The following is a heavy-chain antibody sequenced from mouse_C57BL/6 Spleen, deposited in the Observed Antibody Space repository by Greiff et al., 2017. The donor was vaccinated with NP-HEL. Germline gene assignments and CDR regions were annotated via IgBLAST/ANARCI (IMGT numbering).Heavy chain of an antibody. CDR1: GYAFSSSW. CDR2: IYPGDGDT. J-gene: IGHJ4*01. V-gene: IGHV1-82*01. Sequence: QVQLQQSGPELVKPGASVKISCKASGYAFSSSWMNWVKQRPGKGLEWIGRIYPGDGDTNYNGKFKGKATLTADKSSSTAYMQLSSLTSEDSAVYFCARYHYDYDVGYYYAMDYWGQGTSVTVSS. CDR3: ARYHYDYDVGYYYAMDY. D-gene: IGHD2-4*01.